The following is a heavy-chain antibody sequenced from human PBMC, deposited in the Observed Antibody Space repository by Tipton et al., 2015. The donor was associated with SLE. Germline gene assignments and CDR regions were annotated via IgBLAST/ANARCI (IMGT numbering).Heavy chain of an antibody. CDR1: GFTFSSYA. D-gene: IGHD2-15*01. V-gene: IGHV3-33*06. J-gene: IGHJ3*01. CDR2: IGYDGSDI. CDR3: AKGPYFSGGSCWQYGFDL. Sequence: RSLRLSCAASGFTFSSYAMHWVRQAPGKGLEWVALIGYDGSDIYNEDSVKGRFTISRDNSKNTLYLQMNSLRAEDTALYYCAKGPYFSGGSCWQYGFDLWGQGTMVTVSS.